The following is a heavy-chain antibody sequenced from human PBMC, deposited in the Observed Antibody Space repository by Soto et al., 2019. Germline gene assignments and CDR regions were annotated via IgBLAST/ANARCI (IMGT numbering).Heavy chain of an antibody. V-gene: IGHV4-39*01. Sequence: SETLSLTCPVSGGSISSSSYYWGWIRQPPGKGLEWIGSIYYSGSTYYNPSLKSRVTISVDTSKNQFSLKLSSVTAADTAVYYCARPYYDFWSGYYTGGFGWFDPWGQGTLVTVSS. D-gene: IGHD3-3*01. J-gene: IGHJ5*02. CDR1: GGSISSSSYY. CDR2: IYYSGST. CDR3: ARPYYDFWSGYYTGGFGWFDP.